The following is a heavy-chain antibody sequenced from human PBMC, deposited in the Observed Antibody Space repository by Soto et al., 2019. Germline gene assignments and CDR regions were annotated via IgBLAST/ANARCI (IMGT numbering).Heavy chain of an antibody. CDR1: GGTLRNYG. Sequence: SVKVSCKASGGTLRNYGISWVRQAPGQGLEWMGGIIPVFGTANYAQKFQGRVTITADESTSTVYMDVTSLRSEDTAVYYCSRGDAIKIVVTTYYGMDVWGQ. D-gene: IGHD4-17*01. V-gene: IGHV1-69*13. J-gene: IGHJ6*02. CDR2: IIPVFGTA. CDR3: SRGDAIKIVVTTYYGMDV.